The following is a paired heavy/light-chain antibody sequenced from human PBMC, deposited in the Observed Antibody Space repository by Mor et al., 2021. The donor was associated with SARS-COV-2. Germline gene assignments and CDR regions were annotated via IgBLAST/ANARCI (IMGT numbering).Light chain of an antibody. CDR1: QSISSY. J-gene: IGKJ2*01. V-gene: IGKV1-39*01. Sequence: DIQMTQSPSSLSASVGDRVTITCRASQSISSYLNWYQQKPGKAPKLLIYAASSLQSGVPSRFSGSGSGTDFTLTISSLQPEDFATYYCQQSYSTVTFGQGTKLEIK. CDR3: QQSYSTVT. CDR2: AAS.
Heavy chain of an antibody. CDR1: GYSFTSYW. CDR2: IYPGDSDT. J-gene: IGHJ6*02. V-gene: IGHV5-51*01. CDR3: ARRQQVAATRHYYYYGMDV. D-gene: IGHD2-15*01. Sequence: EVQLVQSGAEVKKPGESLKISCKGSGYSFTSYWIGWVRQMPGKGLEWMGIIYPGDSDTRYSPSFQGQVTISADKSISTAYLQWSSLKASDTAMYYCARRQQVAATRHYYYYGMDVWGQGTTVTVSS.